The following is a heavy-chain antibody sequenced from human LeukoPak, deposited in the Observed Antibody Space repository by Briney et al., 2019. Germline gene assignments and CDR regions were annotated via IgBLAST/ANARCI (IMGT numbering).Heavy chain of an antibody. D-gene: IGHD3-22*01. Sequence: GGSLRLSCAASGFTLRDYAMTWVRQAPGKELEWVSSISGSGGSTYYAGSVKGRFTMSRDNSQNTLHLQMNSLRAEDTAVYYCARGLTYYYDSDGYYWAFWGQGTLVTVSS. CDR2: ISGSGGST. V-gene: IGHV3-23*01. CDR3: ARGLTYYYDSDGYYWAF. CDR1: GFTLRDYA. J-gene: IGHJ4*02.